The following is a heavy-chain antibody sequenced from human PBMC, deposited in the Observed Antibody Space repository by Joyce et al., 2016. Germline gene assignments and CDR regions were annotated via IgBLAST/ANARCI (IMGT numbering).Heavy chain of an antibody. CDR1: GFTFSDFG. D-gene: IGHD3-10*01. Sequence: QVQLLESGGGVVQPGGSLRLSCTASGFTFSDFGMHWVRQAPGKGLEWVAVISLDGTEKFFADSVKGRFTISRDNSKAIAYLQMSSLKTEDTAVYYCAKDFASGMFDYWGQGALVTVSS. CDR3: AKDFASGMFDY. J-gene: IGHJ4*02. V-gene: IGHV3-30*18. CDR2: ISLDGTEK.